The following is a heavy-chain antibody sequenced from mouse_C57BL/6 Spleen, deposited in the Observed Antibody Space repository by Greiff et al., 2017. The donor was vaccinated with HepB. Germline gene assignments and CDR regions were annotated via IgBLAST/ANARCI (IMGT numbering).Heavy chain of an antibody. CDR2: IYPGDGDT. J-gene: IGHJ4*01. CDR3: ARSDYPRAMGY. D-gene: IGHD2-4*01. Sequence: VKLMESGAELVKPGASVKISCKASGYAFSSYWMNWVKQRPGKGLEWIGQIYPGDGDTNYNGKFKGKATLTADKSSSTAYMQLSSLTSEDSAVYFCARSDYPRAMGYWGQGTSVTVSS. V-gene: IGHV1-80*01. CDR1: GYAFSSYW.